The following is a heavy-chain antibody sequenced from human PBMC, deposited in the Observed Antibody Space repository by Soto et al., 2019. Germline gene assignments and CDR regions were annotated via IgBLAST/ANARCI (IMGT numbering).Heavy chain of an antibody. Sequence: QVQLLQSGAEVKKSGSSVKVSCKASGGNPSNSAFSWVRQAPGQGLEWVGGVIPVFGIVKYAQSLSGRVTITADESTNTAYMELSSLRSDDTAVYFCGSGRIGVAGSRAYYALDVWGQGTRVTVSS. CDR3: GSGRIGVAGSRAYYALDV. D-gene: IGHD6-19*01. CDR1: GGNPSNSA. V-gene: IGHV1-69*01. CDR2: VIPVFGIV. J-gene: IGHJ6*02.